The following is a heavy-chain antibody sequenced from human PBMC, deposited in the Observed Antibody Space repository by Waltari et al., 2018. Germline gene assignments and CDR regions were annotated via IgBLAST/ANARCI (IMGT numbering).Heavy chain of an antibody. V-gene: IGHV3-53*01. D-gene: IGHD6-13*01. CDR3: ARESEIAAAAYYFDY. CDR1: GFTVSSNY. Sequence: EVQLVESGGGLIQPGGSLRRSCAASGFTVSSNYMSWVRTAPGKGLEWVSVIYSGGSTYYADSVKARFTISRDNSKNTLYLQMNSLRAEDTAVYYCARESEIAAAAYYFDYWGQGTLVTVSS. CDR2: IYSGGST. J-gene: IGHJ4*02.